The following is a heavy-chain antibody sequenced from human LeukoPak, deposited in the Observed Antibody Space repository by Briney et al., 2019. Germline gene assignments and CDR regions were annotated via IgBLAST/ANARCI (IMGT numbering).Heavy chain of an antibody. Sequence: PGGSLRLSCAASGFTFSSYGMHWVRQAPGKGLEWVAVIWYDGSNKYYADSVKGRFTISRDNSKNTLYLQMNSLRAEDTAVYYCARDRNTRGWEGYYFDYWGQGTLVTVSS. D-gene: IGHD1-26*01. CDR2: IWYDGSNK. V-gene: IGHV3-33*01. CDR1: GFTFSSYG. J-gene: IGHJ4*02. CDR3: ARDRNTRGWEGYYFDY.